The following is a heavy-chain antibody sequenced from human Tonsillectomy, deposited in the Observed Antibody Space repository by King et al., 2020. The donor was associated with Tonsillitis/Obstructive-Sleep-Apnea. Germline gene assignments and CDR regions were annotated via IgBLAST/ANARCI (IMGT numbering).Heavy chain of an antibody. J-gene: IGHJ3*01. CDR2: INTNIGIP. CDR1: GYTFTSYS. V-gene: IGHV7-4-1*02. Sequence: VQRVESGSELKKPGASVKVSCKASGYTFTSYSINWVRQAPGQGLEWMGWINTNIGIPTFARAFTGHFVFSLDTSVTTAYLQISGLKAEDTAVYYCARFGPDAFDFWGQGTMLTVSS. CDR3: ARFGPDAFDF. D-gene: IGHD3-16*01.